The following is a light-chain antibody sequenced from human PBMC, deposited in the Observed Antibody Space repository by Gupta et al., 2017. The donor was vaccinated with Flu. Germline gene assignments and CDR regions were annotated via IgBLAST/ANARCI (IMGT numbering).Light chain of an antibody. CDR1: QSISSY. J-gene: IGKJ3*01. V-gene: IGKV1-39*01. CDR3: QQSYSTLSFT. CDR2: AAS. Sequence: DIQMTQSPSSLSASVGDRVTITCRASQSISSYLNWYQQKPGKAPKLLIYAASSLQSGVPSRFSGGGSGTDFTLTISSLQPEDFATYYCQQSYSTLSFTFGPGTKVDIK.